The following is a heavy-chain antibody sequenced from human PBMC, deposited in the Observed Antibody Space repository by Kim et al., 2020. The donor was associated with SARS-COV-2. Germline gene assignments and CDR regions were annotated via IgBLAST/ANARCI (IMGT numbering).Heavy chain of an antibody. D-gene: IGHD3-9*01. CDR1: GGTFSSYA. V-gene: IGHV1-69*13. Sequence: SVKVSCKASGGTFSSYAISWVRQAPGQGLEWMGGIIPIFGTANYAQKFQGRVTITADESTSTAYMELSSLRSEDTAVYYCARGVGYYDILTKYYFDYWGQGTLVTVSS. J-gene: IGHJ4*02. CDR3: ARGVGYYDILTKYYFDY. CDR2: IIPIFGTA.